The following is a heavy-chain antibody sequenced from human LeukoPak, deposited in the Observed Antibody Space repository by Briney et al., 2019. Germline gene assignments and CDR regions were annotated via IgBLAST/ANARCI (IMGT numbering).Heavy chain of an antibody. CDR2: ISGSGANT. V-gene: IGHV3-23*01. Sequence: GGSLRLSCAASGFTFSTYGMSWVRQAPGKGLEWVSTISGSGANTYYADSVRGRFTISRDNSKNTLYLQMNSLRAEDTAVYYCARDAAYGTDAFDIWGQGTMVTVSS. CDR3: ARDAAYGTDAFDI. CDR1: GFTFSTYG. D-gene: IGHD3-10*01. J-gene: IGHJ3*02.